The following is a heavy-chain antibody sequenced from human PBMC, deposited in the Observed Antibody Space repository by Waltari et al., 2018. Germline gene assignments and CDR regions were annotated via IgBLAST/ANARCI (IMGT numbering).Heavy chain of an antibody. CDR3: ARATVFGVVTDTFDI. J-gene: IGHJ3*02. Sequence: VQLQESGPGLVKPSETLPLTCAVPGPSIRRYHSTWSRQPPGGGLEWIGHISYSGDTAYGPSLRSRVTISVDTSKNHFSLKLTSVTAADTAVYYCARATVFGVVTDTFDIWSQGTMVTVSS. CDR1: GPSIRRYH. CDR2: ISYSGDT. D-gene: IGHD3-3*01. V-gene: IGHV4-59*01.